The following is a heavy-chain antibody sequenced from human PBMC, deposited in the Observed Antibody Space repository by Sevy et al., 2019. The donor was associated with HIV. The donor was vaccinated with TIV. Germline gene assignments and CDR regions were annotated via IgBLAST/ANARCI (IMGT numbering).Heavy chain of an antibody. Sequence: SETLSLTCTVSGGSISSSSYYWGWIRQPPGKGLEWIGSIYYSGSTYYNPSLKSRVTISVDMSKNQFSLKLSSVTAADTAVYYCARLTGEKYYYDSSGYPGAFDIWGQGTMVTVSS. CDR3: ARLTGEKYYYDSSGYPGAFDI. V-gene: IGHV4-39*01. CDR1: GGSISSSSYY. CDR2: IYYSGST. D-gene: IGHD3-22*01. J-gene: IGHJ3*02.